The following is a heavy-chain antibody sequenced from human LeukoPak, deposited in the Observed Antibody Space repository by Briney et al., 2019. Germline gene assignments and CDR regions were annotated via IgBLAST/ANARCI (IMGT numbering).Heavy chain of an antibody. CDR2: IIPIFGTA. CDR1: GGTFSSYA. D-gene: IGHD2-2*01. Sequence: SVKVSCKASGGTFSSYAISWVRQAPGQGLEWMGGIIPIFGTANYAQKFQGRVTITADESTSTAYMELSSLRSEDTAVYHCARALVRGYCSSTSCYGSFDYWGQGTLVTVSS. CDR3: ARALVRGYCSSTSCYGSFDY. J-gene: IGHJ4*02. V-gene: IGHV1-69*01.